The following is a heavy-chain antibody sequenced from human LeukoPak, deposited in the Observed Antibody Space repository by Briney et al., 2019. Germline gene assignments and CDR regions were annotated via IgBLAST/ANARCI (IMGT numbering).Heavy chain of an antibody. D-gene: IGHD5-24*01. CDR1: GFTFDDYG. J-gene: IGHJ6*03. V-gene: IGHV3-20*04. CDR2: INWNGGST. CDR3: ARGKEMATIRYYYYHMDV. Sequence: GGSPRLSCAASGFTFDDYGMSWVRQAPGKGLDWVPGINWNGGSTGYADSVKGRFTISRDNAKKSLYLQMNSLRAEDTALYYCARGKEMATIRYYYYHMDVWGKGTTVTVSS.